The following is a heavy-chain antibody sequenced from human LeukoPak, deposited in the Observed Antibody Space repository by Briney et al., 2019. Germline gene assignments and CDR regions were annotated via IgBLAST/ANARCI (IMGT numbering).Heavy chain of an antibody. CDR1: GYTFTSYG. CDR3: ARDRIYDSSGYYYSAFDI. V-gene: IGHV1-18*01. CDR2: ISAYNGNT. J-gene: IGHJ3*02. Sequence: ASVKVSCKASGYTFTSYGISWVRQAPGQGLEWMGWISAYNGNTNYAQRLQGRVTMTTDTSTSTAYMELRSLRSDDTAVYYCARDRIYDSSGYYYSAFDIWGQGTMVTVSS. D-gene: IGHD3-22*01.